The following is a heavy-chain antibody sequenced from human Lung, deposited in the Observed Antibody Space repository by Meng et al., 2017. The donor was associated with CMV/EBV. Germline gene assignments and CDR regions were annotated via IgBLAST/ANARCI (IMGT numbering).Heavy chain of an antibody. CDR1: GFTFSSYA. CDR3: AKGISNYVHPNWFDP. Sequence: ESXKISXAASGFTFSSYAMSWVRQAPGKGLEWVSAISGSGGSTYYADSVKGRFTISRDNSKNTLYLQMNSLRAEDTAVYYCAKGISNYVHPNWFDPWGQGNXVTGSS. V-gene: IGHV3-23*01. D-gene: IGHD4-11*01. J-gene: IGHJ5*02. CDR2: ISGSGGST.